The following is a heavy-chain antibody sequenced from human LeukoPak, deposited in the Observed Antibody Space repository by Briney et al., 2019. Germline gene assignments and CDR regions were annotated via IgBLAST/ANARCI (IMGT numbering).Heavy chain of an antibody. CDR3: AKDSYYDYVWGSYRYTNQFDY. CDR1: GFTFSSYW. D-gene: IGHD3-16*02. CDR2: IKQDGSEK. V-gene: IGHV3-7*03. Sequence: GGSLRLSCAASGFTFSSYWMSWVRQAPGKGLEWVANIKQDGSEKYYVDSVKGRFTISRDNAKNSLYLQMNSLRAEDTAVYYCAKDSYYDYVWGSYRYTNQFDYWGQGTLVTVSS. J-gene: IGHJ4*02.